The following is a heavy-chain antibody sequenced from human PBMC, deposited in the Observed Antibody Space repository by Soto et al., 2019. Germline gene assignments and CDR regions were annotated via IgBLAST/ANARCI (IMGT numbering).Heavy chain of an antibody. V-gene: IGHV1-2*02. J-gene: IGHJ3*02. CDR1: GYPVTAYY. D-gene: IGHD3-3*01. CDR2: INPATGAA. CDR3: ARGGGVGVAGSAAFDM. Sequence: QLHLVQSGAVVKKPGASVTVSCSASGYPVTAYYMHWVRQAPGRGLEWMGGINPATGAAKYTQTSKGRDTTTRDTSMSTVFLKLSGMTAEDTAVFYCARGGGVGVAGSAAFDMCGQGTLVTVSS.